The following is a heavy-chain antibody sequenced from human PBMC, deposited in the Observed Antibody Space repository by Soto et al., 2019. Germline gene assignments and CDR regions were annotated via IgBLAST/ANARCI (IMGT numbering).Heavy chain of an antibody. CDR1: GYTFTGYY. V-gene: IGHV1-2*04. J-gene: IGHJ5*02. Sequence: ASVKVSCKASGYTFTGYYMHWVRQAHGQGLEWMGWINPNSGGTNYAQKFQGWVTMTRDTSISTAYMELSRLRSDDTAVYYCARGLGYCSSTSCPRWFDPWGQGTLVTVSS. CDR3: ARGLGYCSSTSCPRWFDP. CDR2: INPNSGGT. D-gene: IGHD2-2*03.